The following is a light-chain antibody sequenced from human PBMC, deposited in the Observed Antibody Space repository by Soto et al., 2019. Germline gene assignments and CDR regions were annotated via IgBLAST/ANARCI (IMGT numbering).Light chain of an antibody. CDR2: FAS. J-gene: IGKJ3*01. V-gene: IGKV1-39*01. CDR3: QQSYSSRFT. Sequence: DIQMTQSPSSLSASVGDRVTITCRASPSVSTYLHWYQQKPGKVPKLLIFFASGLQSGVPSRFSGSGSGTDFTLTISRLQPEDFAAYFCQQSYSSRFTFGPGTKVDI. CDR1: PSVSTY.